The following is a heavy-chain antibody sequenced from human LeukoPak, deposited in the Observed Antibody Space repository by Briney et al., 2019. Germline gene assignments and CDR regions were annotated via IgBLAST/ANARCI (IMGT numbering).Heavy chain of an antibody. CDR3: ARTSRGGFDY. J-gene: IGHJ4*02. CDR2: IHYSGST. V-gene: IGHV4-59*01. Sequence: SETLSLTCTVSGGSISSYYWSWIRQPPGKGLECIGYIHYSGSTNYNPSLKSRVTISVDTSKNQFSLKLKSVTAADTAVYYCARTSRGGFDYWGQGTLVTVSS. CDR1: GGSISSYY. D-gene: IGHD3-10*01.